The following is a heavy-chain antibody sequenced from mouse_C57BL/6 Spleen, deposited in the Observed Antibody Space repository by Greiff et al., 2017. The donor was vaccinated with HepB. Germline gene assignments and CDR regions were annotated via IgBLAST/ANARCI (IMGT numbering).Heavy chain of an antibody. Sequence: EVQLVESGGGLVKPGGSLKLSCAASGFTFSSYAMSWVRQTPEKRLEWVATISDGGSYTYYPDNVKGRFTISRDNAKNNLYLQMSHLKSEDTAMYYCARDHFYYGNYVAWFAYWGQGTLVTVSA. J-gene: IGHJ3*01. CDR1: GFTFSSYA. CDR2: ISDGGSYT. CDR3: ARDHFYYGNYVAWFAY. D-gene: IGHD2-1*01. V-gene: IGHV5-4*01.